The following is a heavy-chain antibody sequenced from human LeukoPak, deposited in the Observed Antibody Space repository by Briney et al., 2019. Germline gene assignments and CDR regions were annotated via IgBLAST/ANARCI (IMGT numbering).Heavy chain of an antibody. CDR1: GGSISSSSYY. D-gene: IGHD6-19*01. J-gene: IGHJ6*03. CDR3: ARTAPAFHSSGWYVGYYYYMDV. V-gene: IGHV4-39*07. Sequence: SETLSLTCTVSGGSISSSSYYWGWIRQPPGKGLEWIGSIYYSGSTYYNPSLKSRVTISVDTSKNQFSLKLSSVTAADTAVYYCARTAPAFHSSGWYVGYYYYMDVWGKGTTVTVSS. CDR2: IYYSGST.